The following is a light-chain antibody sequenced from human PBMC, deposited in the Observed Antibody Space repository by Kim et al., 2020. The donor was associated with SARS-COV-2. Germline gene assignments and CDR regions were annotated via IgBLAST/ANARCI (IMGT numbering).Light chain of an antibody. J-gene: IGLJ2*01. V-gene: IGLV3-1*01. CDR2: QHT. CDR3: QAWDSRIVV. Sequence: MSPGQTASITCSGDKLGNKYACWYQQKPGQSPVLVIYQHTKRPSGIPARFSGSNSGNTATLTISGTQTMDEAEYYCQAWDSRIVVFGGGTQLTVL. CDR1: KLGNKY.